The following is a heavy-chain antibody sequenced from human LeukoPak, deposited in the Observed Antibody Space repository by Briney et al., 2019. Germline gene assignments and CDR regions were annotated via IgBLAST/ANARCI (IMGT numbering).Heavy chain of an antibody. CDR2: IYYSGST. D-gene: IGHD3-9*01. CDR3: AREWDTSSFDPRASGDY. CDR1: GGSIRSSSYS. J-gene: IGHJ4*02. V-gene: IGHV4-39*07. Sequence: SETLSLTCTVSGGSIRSSSYSWGWIRQPPGKGLEWIGNIYYSGSTFYNPSLKSRVTISLDTSKHQFSLKLTSVTAADTAVYYCAREWDTSSFDPRASGDYWGQGTPVTV.